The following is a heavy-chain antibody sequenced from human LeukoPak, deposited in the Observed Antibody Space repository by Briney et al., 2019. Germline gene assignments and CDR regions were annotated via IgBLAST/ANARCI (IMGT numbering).Heavy chain of an antibody. J-gene: IGHJ3*02. V-gene: IGHV1-46*01. Sequence: ASVKVSCKASGYTFTSYYMHWVRQAPGQGLEWMGIINPSGGSTSYAQKFQGRVTMTRDTSTSTVYMELSSLRSEDTAVYYCARDRRFSSGWPSDAFDIWGQGTMVTVSS. CDR2: INPSGGST. CDR3: ARDRRFSSGWPSDAFDI. D-gene: IGHD6-19*01. CDR1: GYTFTSYY.